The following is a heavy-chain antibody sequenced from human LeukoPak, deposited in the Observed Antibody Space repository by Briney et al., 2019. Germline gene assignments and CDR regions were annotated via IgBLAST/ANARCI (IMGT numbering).Heavy chain of an antibody. CDR3: ARGKYYFDY. CDR1: GVSISSYY. Sequence: SETLSLTCTVSGVSISSYYWSWVRQPAGKGLEWIGRVYTSGITNYNPSLKSRLTLSLDTSKNQFSLKLSSVTAADTAVYYCARGKYYFDYWGQGTLVTVSS. CDR2: VYTSGIT. J-gene: IGHJ4*02. V-gene: IGHV4-4*07.